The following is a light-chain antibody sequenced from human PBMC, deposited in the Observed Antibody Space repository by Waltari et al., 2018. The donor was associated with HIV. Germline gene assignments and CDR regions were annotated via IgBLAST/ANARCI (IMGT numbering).Light chain of an antibody. CDR1: SSKSGSKY. CDR3: AAWDDSLSAFYV. CDR2: RNN. V-gene: IGLV1-47*01. J-gene: IGLJ1*01. Sequence: QSVLTQPPSASGTPGPRVTISCSGSSSKSGSKYVYWYQQVPGTAPKLLIYRNNQRPSGVPDRFSGSKSGTSASLAISGLRSEDEADYYCAAWDDSLSAFYVFGTGTKVTVL.